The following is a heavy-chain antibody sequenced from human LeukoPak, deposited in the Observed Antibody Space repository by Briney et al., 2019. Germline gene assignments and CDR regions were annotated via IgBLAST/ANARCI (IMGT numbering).Heavy chain of an antibody. D-gene: IGHD1-26*01. CDR2: IHYGGRT. V-gene: IGHV4-39*07. Sequence: PSETLSLTCTVSSGSISSSRYYWGWIRQPPGKGLEWIGNIHYGGRTNYNPSLKSRVPISLEMSKNQLSLKLTSVTPADTAWYYCARGVGPTTAQSTFDYWGQGALVTVSS. CDR3: ARGVGPTTAQSTFDY. J-gene: IGHJ4*02. CDR1: SGSISSSRYY.